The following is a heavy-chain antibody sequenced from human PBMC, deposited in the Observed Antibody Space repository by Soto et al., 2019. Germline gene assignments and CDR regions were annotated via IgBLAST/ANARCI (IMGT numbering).Heavy chain of an antibody. J-gene: IGHJ4*02. Sequence: GASVKVSCKTSGYTFTNYYMHWVRQAPGQGLEWMGIIKCSGGETTYAQRFLGRVTISVDTSKNQFSLKLSSVTAADTAVYYCAIYGGNSVYFDYWGQGTLVTVSS. CDR1: GYTFTNYY. CDR3: AIYGGNSVYFDY. V-gene: IGHV1-46*01. CDR2: IKCSGGET. D-gene: IGHD4-17*01.